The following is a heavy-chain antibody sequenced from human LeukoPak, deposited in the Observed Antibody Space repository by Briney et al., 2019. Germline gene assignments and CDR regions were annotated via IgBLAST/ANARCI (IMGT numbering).Heavy chain of an antibody. CDR2: ISYDGSNK. CDR1: GFTFSSYA. CDR3: AREGSYGDHVGYFDY. D-gene: IGHD4-17*01. J-gene: IGHJ4*02. V-gene: IGHV3-30*04. Sequence: GGSLRLSCAASGFTFSSYAMHWVRQAPGKGLEWVAVISYDGSNKYYADSVKGRFTISRDNSKNTLYLQMNSLRAEDTAVYYCAREGSYGDHVGYFDYWGQGTLVTVSS.